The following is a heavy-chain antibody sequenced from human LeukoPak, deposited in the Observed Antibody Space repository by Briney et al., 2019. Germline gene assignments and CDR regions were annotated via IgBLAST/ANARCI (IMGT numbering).Heavy chain of an antibody. J-gene: IGHJ4*02. D-gene: IGHD3-10*01. CDR1: GFTFSSYS. V-gene: IGHV3-48*04. CDR3: ARDPQAVGGSGYFDY. Sequence: GGSLRLSCAASGFTFSSYSMNWVRQAPGKGLEWVSYISSSSSTIYYADSVKGRFTISRDNAKNSLYLQMNSLRAEDTAVYYCARDPQAVGGSGYFDYWGQGTLVTVSS. CDR2: ISSSSSTI.